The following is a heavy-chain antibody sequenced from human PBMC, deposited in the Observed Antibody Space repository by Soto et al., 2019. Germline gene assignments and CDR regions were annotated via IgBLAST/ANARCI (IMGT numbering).Heavy chain of an antibody. D-gene: IGHD3-22*01. V-gene: IGHV1-69*06. J-gene: IGHJ3*02. Sequence: ASVKVSCKASGGTFSSYAISWVRQAPGQGLEWMGGIIPIFGTANYAQKFQGRVTITADKSTSTAYMELSSLRSEDTAVYYCAREGGFTYYDSSGYYHGGAFDIWRQGTMVTVSS. CDR2: IIPIFGTA. CDR3: AREGGFTYYDSSGYYHGGAFDI. CDR1: GGTFSSYA.